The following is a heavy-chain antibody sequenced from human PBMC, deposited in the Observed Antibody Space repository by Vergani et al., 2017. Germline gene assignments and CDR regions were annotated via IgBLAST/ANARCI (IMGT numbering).Heavy chain of an antibody. CDR1: GYSFSSYW. V-gene: IGHV5-51*01. Sequence: EVQLVQSGAEVKKPGESLKISCKESGYSFSSYWIAWVRQMPGKGLEWMGIFNPGDSDTRYSPSFQGQVTISADKSISTAYLQWSSLKASDTAMYYCARSTYYYGAGSYYAFDIWGQGTMVTVSS. CDR2: FNPGDSDT. D-gene: IGHD3-10*01. CDR3: ARSTYYYGAGSYYAFDI. J-gene: IGHJ3*02.